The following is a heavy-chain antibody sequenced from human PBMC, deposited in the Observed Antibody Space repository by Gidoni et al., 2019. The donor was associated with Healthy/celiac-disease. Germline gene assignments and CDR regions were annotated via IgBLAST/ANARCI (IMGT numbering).Heavy chain of an antibody. CDR2: ISSSGSTI. CDR3: ARDLRYYDSSGYYPGY. D-gene: IGHD3-22*01. CDR1: GFTFSAYY. V-gene: IGHV3-11*01. Sequence: QVQLVESGGGLVKPGGSLRLSCAAPGFTFSAYYMGWIRQAPGKGLEWVSYISSSGSTIYYADSVKGRFTISRDNAKNSLYLQMNSLRAEDTAVYYCARDLRYYDSSGYYPGYWGQGTLVTVSS. J-gene: IGHJ4*02.